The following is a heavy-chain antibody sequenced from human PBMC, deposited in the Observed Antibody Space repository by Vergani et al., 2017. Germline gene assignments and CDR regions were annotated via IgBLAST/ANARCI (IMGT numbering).Heavy chain of an antibody. CDR3: ARIRYSPYYYYGMDV. CDR1: GFSLSNARMG. D-gene: IGHD5-18*01. CDR2: IFSNDEK. Sequence: QVTLKESGPVLVKPTETLTLTCTVSGFSLSNARMGVSWIRQPPGKALEWLAHIFSNDEKSYSTSLKSRLTISKDTSKSQVVLTMTNMDPVDTATYYCARIRYSPYYYYGMDVWGQGTTVTVSS. J-gene: IGHJ6*02. V-gene: IGHV2-26*01.